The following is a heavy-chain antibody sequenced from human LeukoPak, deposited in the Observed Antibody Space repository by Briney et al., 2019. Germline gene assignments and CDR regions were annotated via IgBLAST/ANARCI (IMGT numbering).Heavy chain of an antibody. CDR2: ISQSGTDI. CDR1: GFTFSAYD. Sequence: PGGSLRLSCEASGFTFSAYDINWVRQAPGQGLEWVANISQSGTDIYYVDSVKGRFTISRDDAKNSLYLQMNSLRAEDTAIYYCAREPYQPRYFDLWGRGTLVTVSS. CDR3: AREPYQPRYFDL. J-gene: IGHJ2*01. D-gene: IGHD2-21*01. V-gene: IGHV3-48*03.